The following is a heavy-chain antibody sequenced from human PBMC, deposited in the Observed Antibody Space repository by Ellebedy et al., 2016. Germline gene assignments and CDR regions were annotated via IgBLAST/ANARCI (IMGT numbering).Heavy chain of an antibody. CDR1: GYTFNKFG. J-gene: IGHJ4*02. CDR2: TTAYSAAT. Sequence: ASVKVSCKASGYTFNKFGICWVRQAPGQGLEWMGCTTAYSAATVYAPKLQGRLTMTTDTTTSTAYMELSGLTSDDTAVYYCARDIPLEASIGGFYFDYWGQGTLVTVSS. V-gene: IGHV1-18*01. CDR3: ARDIPLEASIGGFYFDY.